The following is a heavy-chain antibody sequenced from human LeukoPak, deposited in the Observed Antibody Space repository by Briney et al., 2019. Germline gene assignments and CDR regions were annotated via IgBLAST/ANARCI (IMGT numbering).Heavy chain of an antibody. CDR2: ISPSGAST. CDR3: ARSGSGSPRDAFHI. J-gene: IGHJ3*02. CDR1: GYTFTSYY. D-gene: IGHD3-22*01. Sequence: GASVKISCKASGYTFTSYYMHWVRQAPGQGLEWMGIISPSGASTTYAQKFQGRVTMTRDMSTRTVYTELSSLISEDTAVYYCARSGSGSPRDAFHIWGQGTMVTVSS. V-gene: IGHV1-46*01.